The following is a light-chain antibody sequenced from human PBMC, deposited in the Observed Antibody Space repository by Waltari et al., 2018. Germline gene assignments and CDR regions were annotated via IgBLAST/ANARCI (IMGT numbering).Light chain of an antibody. V-gene: IGLV2-14*04. Sequence: QQQTPDKAPKVRSLCVSQRPAGVASRFSGSRSGNTASLTISGLQVEDEADYYCSSFSTSFSYVVGTGTTVTIL. CDR3: SSFSTSFSYV. CDR2: CVS. J-gene: IGLJ1*01.